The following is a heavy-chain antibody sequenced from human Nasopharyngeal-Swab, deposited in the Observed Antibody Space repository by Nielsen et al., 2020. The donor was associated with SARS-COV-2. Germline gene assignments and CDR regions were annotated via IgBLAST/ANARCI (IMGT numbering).Heavy chain of an antibody. D-gene: IGHD6-6*01. J-gene: IGHJ4*02. CDR3: ARPYYAAARSAFDY. CDR1: GFTFSSYS. V-gene: IGHV3-21*04. Sequence: GESLKISCAASGFTFSSYSMNWVRQAPGKGLEWVSSISSSSSYIYYADSVKGRFTISRDNAKNSLYLQMNSLRAEDTAVYYCARPYYAAARSAFDYWGQGTLVTVSS. CDR2: ISSSSSYI.